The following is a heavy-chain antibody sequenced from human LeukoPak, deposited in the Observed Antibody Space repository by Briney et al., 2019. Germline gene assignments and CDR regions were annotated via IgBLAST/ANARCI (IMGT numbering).Heavy chain of an antibody. CDR3: ARDRFGQQLVQSYYYMDV. Sequence: SETLSLTCTVSGDSISNYYWSWIRQPPGKGLEWIGYIYYSGSTNYNPSLKSRVTMSVDTSKNQFSLKLSSVTAADTAVYYCARDRFGQQLVQSYYYMDVWGKGTTVAVSS. D-gene: IGHD6-13*01. CDR1: GDSISNYY. CDR2: IYYSGST. V-gene: IGHV4-59*12. J-gene: IGHJ6*03.